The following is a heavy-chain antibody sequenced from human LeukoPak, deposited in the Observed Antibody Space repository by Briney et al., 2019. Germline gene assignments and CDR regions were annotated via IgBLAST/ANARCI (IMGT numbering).Heavy chain of an antibody. CDR1: GGSISSGDYY. CDR2: IYYSGST. Sequence: SETLSLTCAVSGGSISSGDYYWSWIRQPPGKGLEWIGYIYYSGSTYYNPSLKSRVTISVDTSKNQFSLKLSSVTAADTAVYYCAREGDSSGRDYWGQGTLVTVSS. CDR3: AREGDSSGRDY. V-gene: IGHV4-30-4*01. J-gene: IGHJ4*02. D-gene: IGHD3-22*01.